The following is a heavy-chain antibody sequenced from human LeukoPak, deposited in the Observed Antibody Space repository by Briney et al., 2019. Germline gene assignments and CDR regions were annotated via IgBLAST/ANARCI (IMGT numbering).Heavy chain of an antibody. D-gene: IGHD6-19*01. V-gene: IGHV1-3*01. CDR1: GYTFTIHV. CDR2: IDGGNGNT. J-gene: IGHJ1*01. Sequence: GASVKVSCKTSGYTFTIHVMHWMRLAPGQSLEWMGSIDGGNGNTEYSQTFQGRVTFTRDTSASTGYMELSSLRSEDTAVYFCANAKVAGGFQYFQHWGQGTLVSVSA. CDR3: ANAKVAGGFQYFQH.